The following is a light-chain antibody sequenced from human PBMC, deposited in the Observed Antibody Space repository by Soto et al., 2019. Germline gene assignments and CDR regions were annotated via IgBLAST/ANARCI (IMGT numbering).Light chain of an antibody. CDR3: QQRSAWPWT. CDR1: QRVSSQ. CDR2: LAS. Sequence: EIVVTQSPATLSLSPGERATLSCRVNQRVSSQLAWYQHKPGQAPRLLIYLASNRATGIPARFSGSGSGTDFTLTISSLEHEDFAVYYCQQRSAWPWTFGQGTKVDIK. J-gene: IGKJ1*01. V-gene: IGKV3-11*01.